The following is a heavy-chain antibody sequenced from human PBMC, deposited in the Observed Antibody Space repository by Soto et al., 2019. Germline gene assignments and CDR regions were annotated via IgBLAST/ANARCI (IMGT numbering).Heavy chain of an antibody. V-gene: IGHV5-51*01. CDR1: GYSFTTYW. CDR3: ARHEATYYNFYGMDV. J-gene: IGHJ6*02. CDR2: IHPGESDT. Sequence: PGESLKISCKSYGYSFTTYWIAWVRQMPGKGLEWMGSIHPGESDTRYSPSFQGQVTISADRSITTAYLQWSSLKASDIAIYYCARHEATYYNFYGMDVWGQGTTVTVSS.